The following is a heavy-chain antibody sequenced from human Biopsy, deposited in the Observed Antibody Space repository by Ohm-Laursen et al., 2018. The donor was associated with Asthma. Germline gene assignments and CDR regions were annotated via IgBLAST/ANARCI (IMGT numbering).Heavy chain of an antibody. CDR1: GFTLSSYA. V-gene: IGHV3-21*04. Sequence: SLRLSCAASGFTLSSYAMNWVRQAPGKGLEWVSSISRSSTYIYYADSIKGRFTISRDSSRNTLYLQLSTLRVEDTAVYFCAKITTDRQKANNWFDPWGQGTLVTVSS. CDR2: ISRSSTYI. D-gene: IGHD3-22*01. J-gene: IGHJ5*02. CDR3: AKITTDRQKANNWFDP.